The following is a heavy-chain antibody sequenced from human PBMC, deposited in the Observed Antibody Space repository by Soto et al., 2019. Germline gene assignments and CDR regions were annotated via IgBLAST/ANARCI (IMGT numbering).Heavy chain of an antibody. D-gene: IGHD2-21*02. V-gene: IGHV1-18*01. CDR3: ARGFLEPYCGGDCQSFDY. Sequence: QVQLVQSGAEVKKPGASVKVSCKASGYTFTSYGISWVRQAPGQGLEWMGWISAYNGNTNYAQKLQGRVTMTTDISTSTAYMELRSLRSDDTAVYYCARGFLEPYCGGDCQSFDYWGQGTLVTVSS. CDR2: ISAYNGNT. CDR1: GYTFTSYG. J-gene: IGHJ4*02.